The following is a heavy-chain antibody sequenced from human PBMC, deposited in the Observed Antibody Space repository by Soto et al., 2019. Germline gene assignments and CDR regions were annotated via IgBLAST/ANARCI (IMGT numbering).Heavy chain of an antibody. Sequence: SETLSLTCTVSGGSISSSSYYWGWIRQPPGKGPEWIGSIYYSGSTYYNPSLKSRVTISVDTSKNQFSLKLSSVTAADTAVYYCASLQRWLVPFDYWGQGTLVTVSS. D-gene: IGHD6-19*01. CDR2: IYYSGST. CDR3: ASLQRWLVPFDY. CDR1: GGSISSSSYY. V-gene: IGHV4-39*01. J-gene: IGHJ4*02.